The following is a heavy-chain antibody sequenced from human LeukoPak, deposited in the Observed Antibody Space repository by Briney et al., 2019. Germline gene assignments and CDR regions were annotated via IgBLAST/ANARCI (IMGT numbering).Heavy chain of an antibody. CDR1: GFTVSSNY. Sequence: GGSLRLSCAASGFTVSSNYMSWVRQAPGKGLEWVSVIYSGGSTYYADSVKGRFTISRDNSKNTLYLQVNSLRAEDTAVYYCARGRDLYDSSGYYSETTTYYYYYMDVWGKGTTVTVSS. CDR3: ARGRDLYDSSGYYSETTTYYYYYMDV. V-gene: IGHV3-53*01. CDR2: IYSGGST. D-gene: IGHD3-22*01. J-gene: IGHJ6*03.